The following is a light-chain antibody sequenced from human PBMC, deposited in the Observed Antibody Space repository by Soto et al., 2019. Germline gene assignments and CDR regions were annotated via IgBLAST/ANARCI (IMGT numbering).Light chain of an antibody. CDR2: WAS. Sequence: DIVMTQSPDSLAVSLGERATINCKSSQSVLYSSNNKNYLAWYQQKPGQPPKLLIYWASTRESGVPDRFSGSGSGTDFTLTISSLQAEDVAVYYCQQYYRTPWTFGQGTTVEIK. J-gene: IGKJ1*01. CDR1: QSVLYSSNNKNY. V-gene: IGKV4-1*01. CDR3: QQYYRTPWT.